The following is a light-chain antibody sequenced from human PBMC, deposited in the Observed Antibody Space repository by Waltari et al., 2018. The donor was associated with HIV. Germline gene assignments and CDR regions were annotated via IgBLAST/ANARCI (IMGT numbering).Light chain of an antibody. J-gene: IGLJ2*01. Sequence: QSALTQPASVSGSPGQPLTISSTGTSGDVGGSNFVSRYQKHPGKAPKLIIYNVKTRPSGVSIRFSGSRSVNTVALTISGLQAEDEADYFCSSYTSSGPRYVLFGGGTRLTVL. V-gene: IGLV2-14*03. CDR1: SGDVGGSNF. CDR2: NVK. CDR3: SSYTSSGPRYVL.